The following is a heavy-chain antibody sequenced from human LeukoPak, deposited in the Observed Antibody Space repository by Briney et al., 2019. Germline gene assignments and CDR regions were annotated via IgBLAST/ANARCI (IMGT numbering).Heavy chain of an antibody. Sequence: ASVKVSCKASGYTFTICRIHWVRQAPGQRLEWMAWINDGNGNTKYSEKFQGRVTISRDTSASTVYMELSSLRFEDTAVYYCARGPGSDSPPDYYYGMDVWGQGTTVTVSS. CDR1: GYTFTICR. CDR3: ARGPGSDSPPDYYYGMDV. V-gene: IGHV1-3*01. CDR2: INDGNGNT. J-gene: IGHJ6*02. D-gene: IGHD2-21*01.